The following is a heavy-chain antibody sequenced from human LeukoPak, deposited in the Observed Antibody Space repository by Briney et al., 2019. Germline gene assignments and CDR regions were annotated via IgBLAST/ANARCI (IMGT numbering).Heavy chain of an antibody. CDR1: GGSISSYY. J-gene: IGHJ6*02. CDR3: ARGSGSGSYFLYYYGMDV. Sequence: SETLSLTCTVCGGSISSYYWSLIRQPPGKGLEWIGYIYYSGSTNYNPSLKSRVTISVDTSKNQFSLKLSSVTAADTAVYYCARGSGSGSYFLYYYGMDVWGQGTTVTVSS. D-gene: IGHD3-10*01. CDR2: IYYSGST. V-gene: IGHV4-59*01.